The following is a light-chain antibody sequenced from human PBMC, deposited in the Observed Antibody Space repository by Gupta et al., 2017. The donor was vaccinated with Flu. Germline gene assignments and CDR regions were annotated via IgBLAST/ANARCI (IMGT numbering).Light chain of an antibody. V-gene: IGLV1-44*01. CDR1: SSNIGSNT. J-gene: IGLJ3*02. CDR3: AAWDDSLNGPV. CDR2: SNN. Sequence: QPVLTQPPSASGTPGQTATTSCSGSSSNIGSNTVNWYQQLPGTAPKLLIYSNNQRPSGVPDRFSGSKSGTSASLAISGLQSEDEADYYCAAWDDSLNGPVFGGGTKLTVL.